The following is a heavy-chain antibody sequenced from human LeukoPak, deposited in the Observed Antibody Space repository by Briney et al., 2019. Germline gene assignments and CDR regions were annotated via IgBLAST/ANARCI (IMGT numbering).Heavy chain of an antibody. CDR2: IIPIFGTA. J-gene: IGHJ2*01. CDR1: GGTFSSYA. CDR3: ARVRPYYDFWSGYYTDPYLDL. D-gene: IGHD3-3*01. Sequence: ASVTVSCTASGGTFSSYAISWVRQAPGQGLEWMGGIIPIFGTANYAQKFQGRVTITADESTSTAYMELSSLRSEDTAVYYCARVRPYYDFWSGYYTDPYLDLWGRGTLVTVS. V-gene: IGHV1-69*13.